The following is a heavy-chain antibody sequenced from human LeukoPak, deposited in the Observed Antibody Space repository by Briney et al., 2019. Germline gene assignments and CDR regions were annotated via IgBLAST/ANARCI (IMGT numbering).Heavy chain of an antibody. J-gene: IGHJ3*02. V-gene: IGHV3-30-3*01. CDR1: GFTFSSYA. Sequence: GRSLRLSCAASGFTFSSYAMHWVRQAPGKGLEWVAVISYDGSNKYYADSVKGRFTISRDNSKNTLYLQMNSLRAEDTAVYYCAREFDGRDAFDIWGQGTMVTVSS. D-gene: IGHD5-24*01. CDR2: ISYDGSNK. CDR3: AREFDGRDAFDI.